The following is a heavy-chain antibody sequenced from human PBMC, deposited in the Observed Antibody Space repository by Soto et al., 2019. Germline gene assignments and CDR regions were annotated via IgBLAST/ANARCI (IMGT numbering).Heavy chain of an antibody. Sequence: QLQLQESGPGLVKPSETLSLTCTVSGGSISSSSYYWGWIRQPPGKGLEWIGSIYYSGSTYYNPSLKSRVTISVDTSKNQFSLKLSSVTAADTAVYYCSGGYSYGRNVDYWGQGTLVTVSS. J-gene: IGHJ4*02. CDR2: IYYSGST. V-gene: IGHV4-39*01. D-gene: IGHD5-18*01. CDR1: GGSISSSSYY. CDR3: SGGYSYGRNVDY.